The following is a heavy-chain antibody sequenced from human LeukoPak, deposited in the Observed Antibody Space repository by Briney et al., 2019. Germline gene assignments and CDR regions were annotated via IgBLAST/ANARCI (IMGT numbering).Heavy chain of an antibody. CDR2: MTGGGAT. V-gene: IGHV3-23*01. CDR3: AKDKIVGDGRWDFDY. CDR1: GFSFNKYA. J-gene: IGHJ4*02. D-gene: IGHD3-10*01. Sequence: GGSLRLSCVGSGFSFNKYAASWVRQAPGKGLEWVAGMTGGGATYHADSVKGRFVISRGNSKNTVYLQMNSLRAEDTALYFCAKDKIVGDGRWDFDYWGQGTLVTVSS.